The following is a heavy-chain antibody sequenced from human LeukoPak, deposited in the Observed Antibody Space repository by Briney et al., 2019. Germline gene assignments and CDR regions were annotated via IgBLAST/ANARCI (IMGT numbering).Heavy chain of an antibody. CDR3: ARDFKESNWNDAHWFDP. J-gene: IGHJ5*02. CDR1: GGTFNSYS. Sequence: VASVKVSCKASGGTFNSYSISWVRQAPGQGLEWMGRISPILDIPNYPHKFQGRVTITADKSTSTAYMELSSLRSEDTAVYYCARDFKESNWNDAHWFDPWGQGTLVTVSS. D-gene: IGHD1-20*01. CDR2: ISPILDIP. V-gene: IGHV1-69*04.